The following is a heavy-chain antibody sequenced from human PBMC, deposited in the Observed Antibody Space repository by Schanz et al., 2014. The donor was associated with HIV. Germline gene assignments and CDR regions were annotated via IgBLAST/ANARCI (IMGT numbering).Heavy chain of an antibody. CDR2: VSYDGKPA. V-gene: IGHV3-30*19. J-gene: IGHJ4*02. CDR1: GFTFSSYG. D-gene: IGHD4-17*01. Sequence: QVQLGESGGGVVQPGRSLRLSCAASGFTFSSYGMYWVRPSPCPCLSWVAVVSYDGKPAFYSVSVQGRFSISRDNSKNMLYXXMNSXRREDTAVYYCARSLSGDYVXSFDYWGQGTLVTVSS. CDR3: ARSLSGDYVXSFDY.